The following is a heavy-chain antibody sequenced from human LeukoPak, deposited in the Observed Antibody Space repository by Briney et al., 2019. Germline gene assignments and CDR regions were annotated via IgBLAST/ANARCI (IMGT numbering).Heavy chain of an antibody. CDR3: ARPTTVTTISADAFDI. CDR2: IKQDISEK. Sequence: GGSLRLSCAASGFTFSSYWMSWVRQAPGKGLEWVASIKQDISEKYYVGSVKGRFTISRDNAKNSLYLQMNSLRAEDSSVYYCARPTTVTTISADAFDIWGQGTMVTVSS. CDR1: GFTFSSYW. V-gene: IGHV3-7*01. D-gene: IGHD4-17*01. J-gene: IGHJ3*02.